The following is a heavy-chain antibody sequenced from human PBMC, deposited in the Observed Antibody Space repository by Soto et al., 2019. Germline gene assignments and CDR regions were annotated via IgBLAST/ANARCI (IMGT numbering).Heavy chain of an antibody. CDR1: GFSLSTSGVG. D-gene: IGHD6-6*01. V-gene: IGHV2-5*02. J-gene: IGHJ4*02. CDR3: AHSPYTRSSYYFDY. Sequence: QITLKESGPTLVKPTQTLTLTCTFTGFSLSTSGVGVGWIRQPPGKALEWLALIYWDDDKRDSPSLKSRLTITKDTSKNQVVLTITNMDPVDTATYCCAHSPYTRSSYYFDYWGQGTLVTVSS. CDR2: IYWDDDK.